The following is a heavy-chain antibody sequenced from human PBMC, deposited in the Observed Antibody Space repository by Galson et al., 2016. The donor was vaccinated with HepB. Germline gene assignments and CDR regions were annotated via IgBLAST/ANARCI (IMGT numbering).Heavy chain of an antibody. J-gene: IGHJ4*02. CDR3: LTHTYYDLGSGYPQIDY. V-gene: IGHV3-15*05. CDR1: GFAFSTAY. D-gene: IGHD3-3*01. CDR2: IKSQLHGGTT. Sequence: SLRLSCAASGFAFSTAYVSWVRQAPGRGLEWVGRIKSQLHGGTTDYAAPVKGRFIISRDDSKTTLYLQMNSVKTEDTAVYFRLTHTYYDLGSGYPQIDYWGQGTLVTVSS.